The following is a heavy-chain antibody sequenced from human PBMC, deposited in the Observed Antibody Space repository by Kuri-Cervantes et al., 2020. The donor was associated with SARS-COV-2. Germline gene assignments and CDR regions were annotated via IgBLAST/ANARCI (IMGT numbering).Heavy chain of an antibody. CDR3: ATGPPYCSGGSCYSSNWFDP. Sequence: ASVKVSCKASGYTFTGYYMHWVRQAPGQGLEWMGRINPNSGGTNYAQKFQGRVTMTRDTSISTAYMELSSLRSEDTAVYYCATGPPYCSGGSCYSSNWFDPWGQGTLVTVSS. D-gene: IGHD2-15*01. J-gene: IGHJ5*02. CDR1: GYTFTGYY. CDR2: INPNSGGT. V-gene: IGHV1-2*06.